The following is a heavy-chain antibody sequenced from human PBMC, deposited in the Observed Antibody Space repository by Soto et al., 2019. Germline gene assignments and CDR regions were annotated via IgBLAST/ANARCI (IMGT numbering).Heavy chain of an antibody. CDR2: INPNSGGT. D-gene: IGHD2-2*01. V-gene: IGHV1-2*04. J-gene: IGHJ6*03. CDR3: ARGWYCSSTSCYDYYYMDV. CDR1: GYTFTGYY. Sequence: GASVKVSCKAFGYTFTGYYMHWVRLAPGQGNEWMGWINPNSGGTNYAQKYQGWVTMTRDTSISTAYMELSRLRSDDTAVYYCARGWYCSSTSCYDYYYMDVWGKGTTVTVSS.